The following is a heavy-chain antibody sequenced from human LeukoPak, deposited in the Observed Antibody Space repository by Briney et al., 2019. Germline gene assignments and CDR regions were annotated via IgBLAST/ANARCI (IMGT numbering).Heavy chain of an antibody. CDR3: ARDRGRGDTELDY. CDR2: IYYSGST. J-gene: IGHJ4*02. CDR1: GGSISRYY. V-gene: IGHV4-59*01. Sequence: SETLSLTCTVSGGSISRYYWSWIRQPPGKGLEWIGYIYYSGSTNYNLSLMSRVTISVDTSKNQFSLKLSSVTAADTAVYYCARDRGRGDTELDYWGQGTLVTVSS.